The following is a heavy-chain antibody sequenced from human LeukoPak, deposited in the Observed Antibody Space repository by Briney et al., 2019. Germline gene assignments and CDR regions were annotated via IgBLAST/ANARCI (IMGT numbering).Heavy chain of an antibody. CDR3: ARGAHSLDS. CDR2: ISSGNIHT. CDR1: GFTFSDYH. Sequence: GRSLRLSCAASGFTFSDYHMGWISQAPGKGMQWVSFISSGNIHTNYADSVKGRFTISRDNGKNSLYLQMNSLGAEDTAVYYCARGAHSLDSWGQGTLVTVSS. V-gene: IGHV3-11*05. J-gene: IGHJ4*02. D-gene: IGHD3-3*02.